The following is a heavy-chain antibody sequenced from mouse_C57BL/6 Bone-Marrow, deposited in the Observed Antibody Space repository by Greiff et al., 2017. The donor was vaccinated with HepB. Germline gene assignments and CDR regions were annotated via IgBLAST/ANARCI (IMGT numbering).Heavy chain of an antibody. Sequence: EVKLVESGGGLVQPGGSLKLSCAASGFTFSDYYMYWVRQTPEKRLEWVAYISNGGGSTYYPDTVKGRFTISRDNAKNTLYLQMSRLNSEYTAMYYCARHDYSNSFFAYWGQGTLVTVSA. J-gene: IGHJ3*01. D-gene: IGHD2-5*01. CDR1: GFTFSDYY. V-gene: IGHV5-12*01. CDR3: ARHDYSNSFFAY. CDR2: ISNGGGST.